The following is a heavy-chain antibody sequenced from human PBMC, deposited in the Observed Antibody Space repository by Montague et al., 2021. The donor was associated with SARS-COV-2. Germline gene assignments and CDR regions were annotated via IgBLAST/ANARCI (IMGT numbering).Heavy chain of an antibody. D-gene: IGHD2-21*01. CDR3: AGSVVIVALNYFDY. CDR1: GSSMSSSFYY. V-gene: IGHV4-39*01. CDR2: FYYSGIT. Sequence: SETLSLTCNVPGSSMSSSFYYWGWIRQPPGKGLEWIGSFYYSGITYYNPSLKSRVTISVDTSKNQFSLKLSSVTAADTAVYYCAGSVVIVALNYFDYWGQGTLVTVSS. J-gene: IGHJ4*02.